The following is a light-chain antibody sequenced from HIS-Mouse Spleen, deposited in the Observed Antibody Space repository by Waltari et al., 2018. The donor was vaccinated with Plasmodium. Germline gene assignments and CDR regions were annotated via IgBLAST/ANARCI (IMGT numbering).Light chain of an antibody. V-gene: IGKV3-15*01. CDR2: GAS. CDR3: QQYNNWSFT. J-gene: IGKJ3*01. Sequence: EIVMTQSPATLSVSPGERATHSCRASQRVSSNLAWYQQKPGQAPRLLIYGASTRATGIPARFSGSGSGTEFTLTISSLQSEDFAVYYCQQYNNWSFTFGPGTKVDIK. CDR1: QRVSSN.